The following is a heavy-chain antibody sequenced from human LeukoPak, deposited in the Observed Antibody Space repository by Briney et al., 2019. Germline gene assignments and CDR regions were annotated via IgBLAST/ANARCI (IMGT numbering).Heavy chain of an antibody. CDR2: IYYSGYT. Sequence: SETLSLTCTVSGGSLSGSTYYWGWIRQPPGKGLEWIGSIYYSGYTYYNPSLKSRLTISVDTSKNQFSLKLSSVTAADTAVYYCARSHPTGSWSVNNWGQGTLVTVSS. J-gene: IGHJ4*02. CDR1: GGSLSGSTYY. CDR3: ARSHPTGSWSVNN. D-gene: IGHD6-13*01. V-gene: IGHV4-39*01.